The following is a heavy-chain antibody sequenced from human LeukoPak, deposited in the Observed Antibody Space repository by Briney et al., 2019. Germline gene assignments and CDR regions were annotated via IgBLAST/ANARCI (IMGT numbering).Heavy chain of an antibody. CDR1: GFTFSSYG. J-gene: IGHJ6*02. D-gene: IGHD3-22*01. CDR3: AKVIYYDSSGYGGGYYYYYGMDV. Sequence: GRSLRLSCAASGFTFSSYGMHWVRQAPGKGLEWVAVISYDGSNKYYADSVKGRFTISRDNSKNTLYLQMNSLRAEDTAVYYCAKVIYYDSSGYGGGYYYYYGMDVWGQGTTVTVSS. CDR2: ISYDGSNK. V-gene: IGHV3-30*18.